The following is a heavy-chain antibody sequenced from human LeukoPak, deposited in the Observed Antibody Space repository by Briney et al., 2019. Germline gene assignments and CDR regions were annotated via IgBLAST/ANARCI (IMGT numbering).Heavy chain of an antibody. CDR1: GSTVSSNY. Sequence: GGSLRLSCAASGSTVSSNYMSWVRQAPGKGLEWVSVIYSGGSTYYADSVKGRFTISRDNSKNTLYLQMNSLRAEDTAVYYCARVKLADYDFWSGYYRSYGMDVWGQGTTVTVSS. D-gene: IGHD3-3*01. V-gene: IGHV3-66*01. CDR3: ARVKLADYDFWSGYYRSYGMDV. J-gene: IGHJ6*02. CDR2: IYSGGST.